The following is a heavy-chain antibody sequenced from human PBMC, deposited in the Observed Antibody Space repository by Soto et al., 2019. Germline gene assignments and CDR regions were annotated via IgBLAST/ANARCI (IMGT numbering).Heavy chain of an antibody. CDR2: IYSDDNT. CDR1: GITATNGH. V-gene: IGHV3-53*01. J-gene: IGHJ4*02. D-gene: IGHD4-17*01. Sequence: DVQLVKSGGGLIQPGGSLRLSSAASGITATNGHMNWVRQAPGKGLEWVSVIYSDDNTNYADAVKGRFTISRDTSKNTVYLQMNSLRAEDTAVYYCARDWNGDKYFDFWDQGSLVTVSS. CDR3: ARDWNGDKYFDF.